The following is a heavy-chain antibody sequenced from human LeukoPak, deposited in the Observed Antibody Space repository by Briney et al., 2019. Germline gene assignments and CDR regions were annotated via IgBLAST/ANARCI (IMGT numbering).Heavy chain of an antibody. Sequence: PGGSLRLSCAASGFTFSGYAMSWVRQAPGKGLEWVSAISGSGGSTYYADSVKGRFTISRDNSKNTLYLQMNSLRAEDTAVYYCAKGAWGDSSGYYFDYWGQGTLVTVSS. CDR3: AKGAWGDSSGYYFDY. CDR1: GFTFSGYA. J-gene: IGHJ4*02. CDR2: ISGSGGST. V-gene: IGHV3-23*01. D-gene: IGHD3-22*01.